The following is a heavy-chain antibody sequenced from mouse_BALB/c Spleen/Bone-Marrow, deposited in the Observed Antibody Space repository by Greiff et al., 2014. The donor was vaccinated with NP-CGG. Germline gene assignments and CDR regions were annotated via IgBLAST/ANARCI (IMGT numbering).Heavy chain of an antibody. J-gene: IGHJ3*01. D-gene: IGHD1-1*01. CDR1: GFNIKDTY. V-gene: IGHV14-3*02. Sequence: LQQSGAELVKPGASVKLSCTASGFNIKDTYMHWVKQRPEQGLEWIGRIDPANGNTKYDPKFQGKATITADTSSNTAYLQLSSLTSEDTAVYYCANYYYGSSLFAYWGQGTLVTVSA. CDR3: ANYYYGSSLFAY. CDR2: IDPANGNT.